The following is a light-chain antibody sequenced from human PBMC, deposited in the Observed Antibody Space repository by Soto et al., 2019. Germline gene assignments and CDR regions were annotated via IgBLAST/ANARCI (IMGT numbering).Light chain of an antibody. CDR2: DVS. J-gene: IGLJ1*01. V-gene: IGLV2-14*03. CDR1: SSDVDAYNF. CDR3: SSYTTTSTYV. Sequence: LTQPASVSGSPGQSIAISCTGTSSDVDAYNFVSWYQQLPGKALQLIIFDVSDRPSGFFHRFSGSKSCNTASLTISGLQAEDEADYYCSSYTTTSTYVFGTGTKVTVL.